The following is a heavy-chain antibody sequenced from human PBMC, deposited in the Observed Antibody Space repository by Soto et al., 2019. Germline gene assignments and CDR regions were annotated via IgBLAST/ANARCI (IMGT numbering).Heavy chain of an antibody. D-gene: IGHD3-10*01. CDR3: AKDSFIIWFGELNY. V-gene: IGHV3-23*01. CDR2: ISGSGGST. J-gene: IGHJ4*02. Sequence: EVQLLESGGGLVQPGGSLRLSCAASGFTFSSYAMSWVRQAPGKGLEWVSAISGSGGSTYYADSVKGRFTISSDNSKNTLYLQMNSLRAEDTAVYYCAKDSFIIWFGELNYGGQGTLVTVSS. CDR1: GFTFSSYA.